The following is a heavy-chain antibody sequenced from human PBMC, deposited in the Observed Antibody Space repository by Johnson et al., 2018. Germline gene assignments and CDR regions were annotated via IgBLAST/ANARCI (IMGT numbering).Heavy chain of an antibody. CDR3: AVLRYCSSSTCYYYGMNV. J-gene: IGHJ6*02. CDR2: ISPDGSNN. CDR1: GFTFSSYG. V-gene: IGHV3-30*03. D-gene: IGHD2-2*01. Sequence: VRLVESGGGVVQPGRSLRLSCIASGFTFSSYGIHWVRQAPGTGLEWVAVISPDGSNNAYADSVKGRFTISRDNSKNTLFLQMNSLRTEDTAVYHCAVLRYCSSSTCYYYGMNVWGQGTTITVSS.